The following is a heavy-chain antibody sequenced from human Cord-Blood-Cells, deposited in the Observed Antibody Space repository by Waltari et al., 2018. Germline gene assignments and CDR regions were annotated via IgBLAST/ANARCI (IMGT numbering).Heavy chain of an antibody. Sequence: QVQLVQSGAEVKKPGASVKVSCKVSGYTLTDLSMHWVRPDPGKGLEWMGGFDPEDGETIYAQKCQGRVTMTEDTSTDTAYMELSSLRSEDTAVYYCATAPLLRYFDWLFDYWGQGTLVTVSS. CDR2: FDPEDGET. CDR1: GYTLTDLS. CDR3: ATAPLLRYFDWLFDY. V-gene: IGHV1-24*01. J-gene: IGHJ4*02. D-gene: IGHD3-9*01.